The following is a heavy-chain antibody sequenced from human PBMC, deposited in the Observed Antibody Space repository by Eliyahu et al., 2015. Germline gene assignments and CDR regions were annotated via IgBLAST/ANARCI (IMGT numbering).Heavy chain of an antibody. CDR2: INPSGST. CDR1: GGSFSGYY. Sequence: QVQLQQWGAGLLKPSETLSLTCAVYGGSFSGYYWSWIRQPPGEGVEWVGGINPSGSTNYNPSLKSRVTISVDTSKNQFSLKLSSVTAADTAVYYCARHGATALGPKAYFDYWGQGTLVTVSS. V-gene: IGHV4-34*01. D-gene: IGHD1-26*01. J-gene: IGHJ4*02. CDR3: ARHGATALGPKAYFDY.